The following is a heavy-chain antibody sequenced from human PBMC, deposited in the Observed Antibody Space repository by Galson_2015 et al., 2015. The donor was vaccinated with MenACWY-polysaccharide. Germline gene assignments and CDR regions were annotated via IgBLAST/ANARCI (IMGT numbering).Heavy chain of an antibody. J-gene: IGHJ3*02. CDR1: GFTFSSYS. Sequence: SLRLSCAASGFTFSSYSMNWVRQAPGKGLEWVSSISSSSSYIYYADSVKGRFTISRVNAKNSLYLQMNSLRAEDTAVYYCARGVYDSSGYYYAGTGGDALDIWGQGTMVTVSS. D-gene: IGHD3-22*01. CDR2: ISSSSSYI. CDR3: ARGVYDSSGYYYAGTGGDALDI. V-gene: IGHV3-21*01.